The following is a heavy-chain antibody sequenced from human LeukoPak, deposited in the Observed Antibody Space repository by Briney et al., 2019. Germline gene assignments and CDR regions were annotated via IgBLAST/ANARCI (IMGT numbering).Heavy chain of an antibody. J-gene: IGHJ4*02. D-gene: IGHD3-22*01. Sequence: AGGSLRLSCAASGFTFRNAWMSWVRQAPGKGLEWVGRIKSKTDGGAIDYAAPVKDRFTVSRDDSKNTLYLQMNSLKTEDTAVYYCTTVNYYYDSSGRIYYFDYWGQGTLVTVSS. CDR2: IKSKTDGGAI. CDR1: GFTFRNAW. CDR3: TTVNYYYDSSGRIYYFDY. V-gene: IGHV3-15*01.